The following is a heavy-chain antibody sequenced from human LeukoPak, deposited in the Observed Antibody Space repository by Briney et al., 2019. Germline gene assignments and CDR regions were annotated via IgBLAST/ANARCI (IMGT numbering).Heavy chain of an antibody. D-gene: IGHD3-22*01. CDR1: GGSISSSSYY. V-gene: IGHV4-39*01. Sequence: SETLSLTCTVSGGSISSSSYYWGWIRQPPGKGLEWIGSIYYSGSTYYNPSLKSRVTISVDTSKNQFSLKLSSVTAADTAVYYCESFLKTRYYSDSSGFDYWGQGTLVTVSS. CDR2: IYYSGST. J-gene: IGHJ4*02. CDR3: ESFLKTRYYSDSSGFDY.